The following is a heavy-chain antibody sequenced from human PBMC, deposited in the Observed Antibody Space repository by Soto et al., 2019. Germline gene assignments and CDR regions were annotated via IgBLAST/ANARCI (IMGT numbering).Heavy chain of an antibody. V-gene: IGHV1-18*01. J-gene: IGHJ6*03. Sequence: QVPLVQSGAEVKKPGASVKVSCKASGYTFTSYGISWVRQAPGQGLEWMGWISAYNGNTIYAQKLQGRVTMTTDTSTSTAYMELRSLRSDDTAVYYCARSRGDILGGDYYYYMDVWGKGTTVTVSS. D-gene: IGHD3-9*01. CDR3: ARSRGDILGGDYYYYMDV. CDR2: ISAYNGNT. CDR1: GYTFTSYG.